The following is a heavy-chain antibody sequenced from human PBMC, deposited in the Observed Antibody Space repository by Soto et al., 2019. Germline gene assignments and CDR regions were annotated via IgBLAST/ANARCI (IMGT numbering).Heavy chain of an antibody. V-gene: IGHV1-18*01. J-gene: IGHJ4*02. CDR1: GYTFTSYG. D-gene: IGHD3-22*01. CDR3: ASLDHYYHSSGYSSDY. Sequence: ASVKVSCKASGYTFTSYGISWVRQAPGQGLEWMGWISAYNGNTNYAQKLQGRVTMTTDTSTSTAYMELRSLRSDDTAVYYCASLDHYYHSSGYSSDYWGQGTLVTVSS. CDR2: ISAYNGNT.